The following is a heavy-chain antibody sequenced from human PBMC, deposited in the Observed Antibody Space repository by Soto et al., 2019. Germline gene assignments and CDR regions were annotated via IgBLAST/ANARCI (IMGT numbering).Heavy chain of an antibody. V-gene: IGHV5-51*01. CDR1: GYSFTTNW. Sequence: GESLKISCNSSGYSFTTNWIGWVRQMPGKGLECMGIIYPGDSDTRYSPSFQGQVTISADKSISTAYLQWNSLKASDSAMYYCARTFKVEGSRYYFDYWGQGTLVTFSS. D-gene: IGHD3-10*01. CDR2: IYPGDSDT. J-gene: IGHJ4*02. CDR3: ARTFKVEGSRYYFDY.